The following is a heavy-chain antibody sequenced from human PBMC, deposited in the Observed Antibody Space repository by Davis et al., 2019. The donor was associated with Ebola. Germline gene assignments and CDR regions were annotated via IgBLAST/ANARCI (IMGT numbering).Heavy chain of an antibody. CDR3: ARGYYGDYVIDY. CDR2: IYYSGST. Sequence: PSETLSLTCAVSGGSISSGGYSWSWIRQHPGKGLEWIGYIYYSGSTYYNPSLKSRVTISVDTSKNQFSLKLSSVTAADTAVYYCARGYYGDYVIDYWGQGTLVTVSS. CDR1: GGSISSGGYS. V-gene: IGHV4-31*11. J-gene: IGHJ4*02. D-gene: IGHD4-17*01.